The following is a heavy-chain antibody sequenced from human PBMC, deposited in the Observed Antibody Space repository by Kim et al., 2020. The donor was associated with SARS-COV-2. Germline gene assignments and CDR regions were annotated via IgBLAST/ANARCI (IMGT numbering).Heavy chain of an antibody. CDR1: GGSISSSSYY. CDR3: ARLLLWFGELYPYYYYG. J-gene: IGHJ6*01. Sequence: SETLSLTCTVSGGSISSSSYYWGWIRQPPGKGLEWIGSIYYSGSTYYNPSLKSRVTISVDTSKNQFSLKLSSVTAADTAVYYCARLLLWFGELYPYYYYG. D-gene: IGHD3-10*01. CDR2: IYYSGST. V-gene: IGHV4-39*01.